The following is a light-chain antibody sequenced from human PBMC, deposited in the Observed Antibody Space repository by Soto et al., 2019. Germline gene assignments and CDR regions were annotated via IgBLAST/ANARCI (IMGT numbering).Light chain of an antibody. CDR2: DDD. Sequence: QSVLTQPPSVSAAPGEKVTISCSGSTSNIGSHYVSWYQQFPRTAPKLLIYDDDRRPSGMPDRFSGSKSGTSATLGITGLQTGDEADYYCATCDSSLNVVLFGGGTKVTVL. CDR3: ATCDSSLNVVL. J-gene: IGLJ2*01. CDR1: TSNIGSHY. V-gene: IGLV1-51*01.